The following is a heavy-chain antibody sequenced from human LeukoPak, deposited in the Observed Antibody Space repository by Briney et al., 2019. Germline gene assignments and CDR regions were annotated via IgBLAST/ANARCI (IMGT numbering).Heavy chain of an antibody. CDR3: VRRLGFYDSSAYYGDY. V-gene: IGHV3-7*01. CDR1: GFTFSNFW. D-gene: IGHD3-22*01. CDR2: IKEDGSEK. J-gene: IGHJ4*02. Sequence: PGGSLRLSCAASGFTFSNFWMSWVRQAPGKGLEWVANIKEDGSEKYYVDSVEGRLTISRDDAKSSLFLQMTSLRAEDTAVYYCVRRLGFYDSSAYYGDYWGQGTLVTVSA.